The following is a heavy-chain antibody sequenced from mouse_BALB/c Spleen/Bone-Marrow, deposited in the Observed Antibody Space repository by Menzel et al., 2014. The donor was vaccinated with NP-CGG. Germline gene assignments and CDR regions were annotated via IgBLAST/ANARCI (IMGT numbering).Heavy chain of an antibody. D-gene: IGHD1-3*01. J-gene: IGHJ3*01. CDR2: VDPSDGYT. CDR3: ARGGDNFARFAY. CDR1: GYTFTTYW. Sequence: QVQLQQSGAGLVTPGASVKLSCMASGYTFTTYWMHWVKQRPGHGLEWIGQVDPSDGYTNYSQMFKGKATLTVDKSSSTAYMQLSSLSSEDSAVYYCARGGDNFARFAYWGQGTLVTVSA. V-gene: IGHV1-69*02.